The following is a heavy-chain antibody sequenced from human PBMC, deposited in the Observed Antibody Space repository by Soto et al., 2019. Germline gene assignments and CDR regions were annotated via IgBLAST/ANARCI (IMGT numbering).Heavy chain of an antibody. CDR3: AIGSPRTGRFDY. D-gene: IGHD1-1*01. CDR1: GGSFSGYY. Sequence: SETLSLTCAVYGGSFSGYYWSWIRQPPGKGLEWIGEINHSGSTNYNPSLKSRVTISVDTSKNQFSLKLSSVTAADTAVYYCAIGSPRTGRFDYWGQGTLVTVSS. V-gene: IGHV4-34*01. J-gene: IGHJ4*02. CDR2: INHSGST.